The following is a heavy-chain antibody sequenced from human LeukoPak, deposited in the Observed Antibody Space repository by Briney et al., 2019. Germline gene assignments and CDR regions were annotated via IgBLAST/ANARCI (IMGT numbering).Heavy chain of an antibody. CDR1: GGSISSSSYY. D-gene: IGHD5-12*01. CDR2: IYYSGST. V-gene: IGHV4-39*01. Sequence: PSETLSLTCTVSGGSISSSSYYWGWTRQPPGKGLEWIGSIYYSGSTYYNPSLKSRVTISVDTSKNQFSLKLSSVTAADTAVYYCARPSGYDYAVDYWGQGTLVTVSS. CDR3: ARPSGYDYAVDY. J-gene: IGHJ4*02.